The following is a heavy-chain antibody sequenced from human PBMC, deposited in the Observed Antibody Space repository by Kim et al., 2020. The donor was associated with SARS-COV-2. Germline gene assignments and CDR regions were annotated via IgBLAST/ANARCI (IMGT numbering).Heavy chain of an antibody. D-gene: IGHD3-10*01. CDR3: ARGETYGSGSYSYFDY. Sequence: KFQGRVTITADESTSTAYMELSSLRSEDTAVYYCARGETYGSGSYSYFDYWGQGTLVTVSS. V-gene: IGHV1-69*01. J-gene: IGHJ4*02.